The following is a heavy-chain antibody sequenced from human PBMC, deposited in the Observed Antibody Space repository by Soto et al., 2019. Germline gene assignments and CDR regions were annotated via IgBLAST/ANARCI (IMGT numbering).Heavy chain of an antibody. Sequence: QVQLVESGGGVVQPGGSLRLSCVASGFIFSNFGMHWVRQAPGKGLEWVAVISSDEKIKQYADSVRGRFAISRDNSQITLYLQMTSLRAEDTAIHSWARGLRSVLDYWGQGTLVSVSS. CDR2: ISSDEKIK. J-gene: IGHJ4*02. D-gene: IGHD6-6*01. CDR1: GFIFSNFG. V-gene: IGHV3-33*01. CDR3: ARGLRSVLDY.